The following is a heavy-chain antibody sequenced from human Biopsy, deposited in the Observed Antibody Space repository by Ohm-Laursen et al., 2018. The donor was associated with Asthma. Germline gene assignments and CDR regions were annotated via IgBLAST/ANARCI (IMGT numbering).Heavy chain of an antibody. CDR3: AKAREDIVVVVAVSDS. CDR1: GFVFRSHA. Sequence: GSLRLSCTASGFVFRSHAMSWVRQAPGKGLEWVSAISGSGGSTYYADSVKGRFTISRDNSKNTLYLQMNSLRAEDTAVYYCAKAREDIVVVVAVSDSWGQGTLVTVSS. V-gene: IGHV3-23*01. CDR2: ISGSGGST. D-gene: IGHD2-15*01. J-gene: IGHJ4*02.